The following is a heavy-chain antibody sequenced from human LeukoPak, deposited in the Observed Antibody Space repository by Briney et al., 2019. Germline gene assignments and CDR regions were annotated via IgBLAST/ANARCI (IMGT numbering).Heavy chain of an antibody. V-gene: IGHV3-74*01. J-gene: IGHJ4*02. CDR3: ASEETYYYETGGKTRARGVGFHY. Sequence: PGGSLRLSCAASGFTFRNYWMHWVRQAPEKGLVWVSRIVGDGSRTAYADSVKGRFTISRDNAKNTLYLQMNNLRAEDTAVYYCASEETYYYETGGKTRARGVGFHYWGQGTLVTVSS. CDR2: IVGDGSRT. CDR1: GFTFRNYW. D-gene: IGHD3-22*01.